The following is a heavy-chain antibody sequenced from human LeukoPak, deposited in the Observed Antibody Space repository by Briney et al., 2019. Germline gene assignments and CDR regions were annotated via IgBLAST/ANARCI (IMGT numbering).Heavy chain of an antibody. J-gene: IGHJ4*02. CDR1: GFTFSSYA. V-gene: IGHV3-30*04. Sequence: GGSLRLSCAASGFTFSSYAMHWVRQAPGKGLEWVAVISYDGSNKYYADSVKGRFTISRDNSKNTLYLQMNSLRAEDTAVYYCAGQWARKEMATTSLDYWGQGTLVTVSS. CDR2: ISYDGSNK. D-gene: IGHD5-24*01. CDR3: AGQWARKEMATTSLDY.